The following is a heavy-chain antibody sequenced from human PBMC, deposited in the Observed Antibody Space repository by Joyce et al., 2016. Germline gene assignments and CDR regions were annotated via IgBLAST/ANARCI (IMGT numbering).Heavy chain of an antibody. CDR2: INNSGFT. CDR1: GGPFRGVF. CDR3: ARSQWLAPLMY. D-gene: IGHD6-19*01. Sequence: QVQLQQWGAGLLKPSETLSLTCAVSGGPFRGVFWTWVRQPPGKGLEWIGDINNSGFTNYNPSLKTRVTFSVDTSKNQFSLKLTSLSAADTAVYYCARSQWLAPLMYWGQGTPVTVSS. V-gene: IGHV4-34*01. J-gene: IGHJ4*02.